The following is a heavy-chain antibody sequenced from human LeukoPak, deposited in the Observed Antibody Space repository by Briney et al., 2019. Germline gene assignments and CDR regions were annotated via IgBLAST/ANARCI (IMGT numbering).Heavy chain of an antibody. CDR3: AKDRRRIAVAGISPFDY. J-gene: IGHJ4*02. CDR1: GFTFSSYA. D-gene: IGHD6-19*01. V-gene: IGHV3-23*01. CDR2: ISGSGGST. Sequence: PGGSLRLSCAASGFTFSSYAMSWVRQAPGKGLEWVSAISGSGGSTYYADSVKGRFTISRDNSKNTLYLQMNSLRAEDTAVYYCAKDRRRIAVAGISPFDYWGRGTLVTVSS.